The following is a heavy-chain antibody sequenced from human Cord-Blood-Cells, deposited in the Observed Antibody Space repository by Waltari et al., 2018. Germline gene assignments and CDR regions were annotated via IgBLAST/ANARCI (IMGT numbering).Heavy chain of an antibody. CDR2: MNPNSGNT. CDR3: ARCPEGYREFWRAYAGVGP. CDR1: GYTFTSYD. J-gene: IGHJ5*02. Sequence: QVQLVQSGAEVKKPGASVKVSCKASGYTFTSYDINWVRPATGQGLEWMGWMNPNSGNTGNTQNFQERVTTTTTTSLSTTYMALRGLVSEDLAVFFLARCPEGYREFWRAYAGVGPLGPGTLATVSP. V-gene: IGHV1-8*01. D-gene: IGHD3-3*01.